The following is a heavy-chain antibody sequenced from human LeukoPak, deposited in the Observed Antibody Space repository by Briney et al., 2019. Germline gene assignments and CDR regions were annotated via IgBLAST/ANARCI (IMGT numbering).Heavy chain of an antibody. CDR2: ILEDGRYQ. CDR3: ARVRGGGFRTADS. CDR1: GFTFRSYG. Sequence: GGSLRLSCVAPGFTFRSYGIHWVRQAPGKGLDWVAVILEDGRYQSYADSVKGRFTISRDNSKNTLFLQMNSLRGEDTAMYYCARVRGGGFRTADSWGQGTLVTVAS. V-gene: IGHV3-30*19. D-gene: IGHD6-19*01. J-gene: IGHJ4*02.